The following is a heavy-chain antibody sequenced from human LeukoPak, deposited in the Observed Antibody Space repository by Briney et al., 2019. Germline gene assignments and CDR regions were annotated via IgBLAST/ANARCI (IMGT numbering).Heavy chain of an antibody. J-gene: IGHJ4*02. Sequence: PSETLSLTCAVYGGSFSGYYWSWIRQPPGKGLEWIGEINHSGSTNYNPSLKSRVTISVDTSKNQFSLKLSSVTAADTAVYYCASWSPVGATAFDYWGQGTLVTVSS. CDR2: INHSGST. CDR3: ASWSPVGATAFDY. D-gene: IGHD1-26*01. V-gene: IGHV4-34*01. CDR1: GGSFSGYY.